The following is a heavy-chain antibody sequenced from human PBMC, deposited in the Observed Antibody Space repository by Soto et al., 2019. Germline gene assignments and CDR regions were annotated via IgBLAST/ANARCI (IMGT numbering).Heavy chain of an antibody. CDR3: AGAYTYNYAFDY. CDR2: IFSAGMT. CDR1: GFTVKGNY. D-gene: IGHD3-16*01. J-gene: IGHJ4*02. Sequence: GGSLRLSCAPSGFTVKGNYVGWARQASGKGMEWVSIIFSAGMTYYTDSVKGRFTISKDISTNTLSLQMNSLRADDTAVYFCAGAYTYNYAFDYWGRGTPVTVSS. V-gene: IGHV3-53*01.